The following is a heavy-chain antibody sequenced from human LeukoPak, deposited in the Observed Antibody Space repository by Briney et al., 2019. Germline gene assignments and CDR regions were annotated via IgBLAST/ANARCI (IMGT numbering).Heavy chain of an antibody. D-gene: IGHD3-22*01. CDR2: ISAYNGNT. V-gene: IGHV1-18*01. Sequence: ASVKVSCKASGYTFTSYGISWVRQAPGQGLEWMGWISAYNGNTNYAQELQGRVTMTTDTSTSTAYMELRSLRSDDTAVYYCARGITMIVVVSPTDGGAFDYWGQGTLVTVSS. J-gene: IGHJ4*02. CDR3: ARGITMIVVVSPTDGGAFDY. CDR1: GYTFTSYG.